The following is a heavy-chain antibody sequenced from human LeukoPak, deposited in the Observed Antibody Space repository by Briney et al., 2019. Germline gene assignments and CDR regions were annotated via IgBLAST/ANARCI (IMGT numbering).Heavy chain of an antibody. V-gene: IGHV3-21*01. CDR3: ARGLDSSGSTYYGFWSGGYYFDY. CDR1: GFTFSSYS. CDR2: ISSSSSYI. D-gene: IGHD3-3*01. Sequence: GGSLRLSCAASGFTFSSYSMNWVRQAPGKGLEWVSSISSSSSYIYYADSVKGRFTISRDNAKNSLYLQMNSLRAEDTAVYYCARGLDSSGSTYYGFWSGGYYFDYWGQGTLVTVSS. J-gene: IGHJ4*02.